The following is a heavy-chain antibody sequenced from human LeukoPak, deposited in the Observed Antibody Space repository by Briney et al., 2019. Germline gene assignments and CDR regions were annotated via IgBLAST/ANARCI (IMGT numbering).Heavy chain of an antibody. CDR1: GFTFSSYG. Sequence: PGGSLRLSCAASGFTFSSYGMSWVRQAPGKGLEWVSAISGSGGSTYYADSVKGRFTISRDNSKNTLYLQMNSLRAEDTAVYYCAKRIFYGSGSKYYFDYWGQGTLVTVSS. V-gene: IGHV3-23*01. CDR2: ISGSGGST. CDR3: AKRIFYGSGSKYYFDY. J-gene: IGHJ4*02. D-gene: IGHD3-10*01.